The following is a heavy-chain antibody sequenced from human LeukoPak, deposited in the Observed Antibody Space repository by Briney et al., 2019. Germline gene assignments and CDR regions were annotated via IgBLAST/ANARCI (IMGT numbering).Heavy chain of an antibody. CDR1: GGSFSGYY. D-gene: IGHD3-22*01. Sequence: SETLSLTCAVYGGSFSGYYWSWIRQPPGKGLEWIEEINHSGSTNYNPSLKSRVTISVDTSKSQFSLKLSSVSAADTAVYYCARLSHDGSGYRPDFWGQGTLVTVSS. V-gene: IGHV4-34*01. J-gene: IGHJ4*02. CDR3: ARLSHDGSGYRPDF. CDR2: INHSGST.